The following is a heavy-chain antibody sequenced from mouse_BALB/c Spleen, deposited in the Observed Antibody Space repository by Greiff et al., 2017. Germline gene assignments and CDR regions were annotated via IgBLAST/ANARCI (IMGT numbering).Heavy chain of an antibody. CDR3: ARKGNRYDGFAY. V-gene: IGHV5-17*02. J-gene: IGHJ3*01. CDR2: ISSGSSTV. CDR1: GFTFSSFG. Sequence: EVNLVESGGGLVQPGGSRKLSCAASGFTFSSFGMHWVRQAPEKGLEWVAYISSGSSTVYYADTVKGRFTISRDNPKNTLFLQMTSLRSEDTAMYYCARKGNRYDGFAYWGQGTLVTVSA. D-gene: IGHD2-14*01.